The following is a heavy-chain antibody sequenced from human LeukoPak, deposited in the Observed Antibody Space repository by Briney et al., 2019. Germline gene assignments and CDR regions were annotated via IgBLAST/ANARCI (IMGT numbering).Heavy chain of an antibody. Sequence: PGGSLRLSCVASGFTFSDYYMNWVRQAPGKGLEWVSTTNSDDITRSYADFVEGRFTISRDNAHNSLYLQMNSLIPEDTAVYYCARDRGWSKIDYWGQGTLVTVSS. CDR2: TNSDDITR. CDR3: ARDRGWSKIDY. D-gene: IGHD6-19*01. V-gene: IGHV3-11*01. J-gene: IGHJ4*02. CDR1: GFTFSDYY.